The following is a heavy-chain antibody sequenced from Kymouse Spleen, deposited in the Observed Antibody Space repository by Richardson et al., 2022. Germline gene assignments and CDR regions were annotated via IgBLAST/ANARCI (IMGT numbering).Heavy chain of an antibody. J-gene: IGHJ6*02. CDR2: ISGSGGST. Sequence: EVQLVESGGGLVQPGGSLRLSCAASGFTFSSYAMSWVRQAPGKGLEWVSAISGSGGSTYYADSVKGRFTISRDNSKNTLYLQMNSLRAEDTAVYYCAKGGPSTVTYYYYYGMDVWGQGTTVTVSS. CDR1: GFTFSSYA. CDR3: AKGGPSTVTYYYYYGMDV. D-gene: IGHD4-17*01. V-gene: IGHV3-23*04.